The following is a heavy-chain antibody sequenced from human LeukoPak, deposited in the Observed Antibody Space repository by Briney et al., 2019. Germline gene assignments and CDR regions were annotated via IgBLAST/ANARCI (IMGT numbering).Heavy chain of an antibody. CDR1: GYSFTDYY. D-gene: IGHD2-15*01. Sequence: ASVKVSCKASGYSFTDYYIHWVRQAPGQGLEWMGIINPSGGSTSYAQKFQGRVTMTRDMSTSTVYMELSSLRSEDTAVYYCARRGGHDAFDIWGQGTMVTVSS. V-gene: IGHV1-46*01. J-gene: IGHJ3*02. CDR2: INPSGGST. CDR3: ARRGGHDAFDI.